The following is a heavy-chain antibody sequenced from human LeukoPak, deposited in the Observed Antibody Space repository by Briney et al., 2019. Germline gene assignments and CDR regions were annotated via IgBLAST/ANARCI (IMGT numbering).Heavy chain of an antibody. CDR3: AKETSDYGDYVNAFDV. V-gene: IGHV3-23*01. Sequence: PGGSLRLSCEASGFSFSTYAMSWVRQAPGKGLEWVSSISGSGGSRNCGDSVKGRFTSSRDNSKNTLLLQMNSLRAEDTAVYYCAKETSDYGDYVNAFDVWGQGTMVTVSS. D-gene: IGHD4-17*01. CDR2: ISGSGGSR. J-gene: IGHJ3*01. CDR1: GFSFSTYA.